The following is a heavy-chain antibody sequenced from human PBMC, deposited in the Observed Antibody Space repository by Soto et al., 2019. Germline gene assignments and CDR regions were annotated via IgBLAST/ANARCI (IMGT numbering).Heavy chain of an antibody. J-gene: IGHJ4*02. Sequence: QVQLQESGPGLVKPSPTLSLTCPVSGCSISSGGYYWSWIRQHPGKGLEGIGYIYYSGSTYYNPSLKSRVTISVDTSKNQFSLKLSSVTAADTAVYYCASIVYYYDSSGYYYGQFDYWGQGTLVTVSS. CDR1: GCSISSGGYY. V-gene: IGHV4-31*03. CDR2: IYYSGST. D-gene: IGHD3-22*01. CDR3: ASIVYYYDSSGYYYGQFDY.